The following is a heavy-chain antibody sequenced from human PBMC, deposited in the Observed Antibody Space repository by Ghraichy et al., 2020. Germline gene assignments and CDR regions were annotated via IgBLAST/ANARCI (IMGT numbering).Heavy chain of an antibody. Sequence: GVLRLSCAASGFTFSGYAMSWVRQAPGKGLEWVSTITWNSASTRYADSVKGRSTIPRDNYKNAVYLQVTSLREDDTAVYFCAKTGDSGWFYDYWGRGTLVTVSS. CDR1: GFTFSGYA. CDR3: AKTGDSGWFYDY. CDR2: ITWNSAST. J-gene: IGHJ4*02. D-gene: IGHD6-19*01. V-gene: IGHV3-23*01.